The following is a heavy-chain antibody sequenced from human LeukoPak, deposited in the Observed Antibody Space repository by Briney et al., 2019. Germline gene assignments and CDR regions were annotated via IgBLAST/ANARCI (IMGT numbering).Heavy chain of an antibody. Sequence: ASVKVSFKSSGYTFTVYYMHWVRQPPARGREWVGWINSGSGGTNYAQKFQGRVTMTTDTSTSTAYMGLRSLRSDDTAVYYCARTFIAARLTDYWGQGTLVTVSS. CDR1: GYTFTVYY. V-gene: IGHV1-2*02. J-gene: IGHJ4*02. CDR2: INSGSGGT. D-gene: IGHD6-6*01. CDR3: ARTFIAARLTDY.